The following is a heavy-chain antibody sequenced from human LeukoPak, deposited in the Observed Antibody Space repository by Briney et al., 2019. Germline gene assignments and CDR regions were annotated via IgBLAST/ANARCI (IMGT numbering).Heavy chain of an antibody. CDR2: IKQDGSEK. CDR3: ARDFSN. Sequence: PGGSLRLSCAASGFTLSSYWMTWVRQAPGMGLEWVANIKQDGSEKYYVDSVKGRFTVSRDNAKNSLYLQMNSLRAEDTAVYYCARDFSNWGQGTLVTVSS. CDR1: GFTLSSYW. V-gene: IGHV3-7*01. J-gene: IGHJ4*02. D-gene: IGHD3-3*02.